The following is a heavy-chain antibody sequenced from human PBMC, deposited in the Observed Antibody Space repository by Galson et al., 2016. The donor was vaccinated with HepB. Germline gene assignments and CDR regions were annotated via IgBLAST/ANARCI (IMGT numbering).Heavy chain of an antibody. CDR2: IRGKVYAATT. CDR1: GYTFEDYT. V-gene: IGHV3-49*03. CDR3: ARDGDDVWGTYRSYYFGY. D-gene: IGHD3-16*02. Sequence: SLRLSCAASGYTFEDYTVGWFRQAPGKGLEWVGFIRGKVYAATTEYAASVKGRFTISRDDSKGVASLQMDGLKTEDTAVYYCARDGDDVWGTYRSYYFGYWGPGTLVSVSS. J-gene: IGHJ4*02.